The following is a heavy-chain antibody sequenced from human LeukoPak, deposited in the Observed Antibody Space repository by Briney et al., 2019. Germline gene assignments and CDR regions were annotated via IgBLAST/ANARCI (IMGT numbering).Heavy chain of an antibody. CDR3: AGQDIVVVATATRAFDI. V-gene: IGHV5-51*01. CDR1: GYSLPSYW. CDR2: IYPGDSDT. Sequence: GESLKISRKGSGYSLPSYWIAWVRQMPGKGLEWMGIIYPGDSDTRYSPSFQGQVTISADKSISTAYLQWNNLKASDTAMYYCAGQDIVVVATATRAFDIWGQGTMVTVSS. J-gene: IGHJ3*02. D-gene: IGHD2-15*01.